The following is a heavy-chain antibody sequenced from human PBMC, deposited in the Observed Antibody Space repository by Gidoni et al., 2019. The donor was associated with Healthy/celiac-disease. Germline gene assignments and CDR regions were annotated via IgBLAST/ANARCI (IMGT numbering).Heavy chain of an antibody. J-gene: IGHJ6*03. V-gene: IGHV3-33*08. D-gene: IGHD6-6*01. Sequence: AASGFTFSSYGMHWVRQAPGKGLEWVAVIWYDGSNKYDADSVKGRFTISRDNSKNTLYLQMNSLRAEDTAVYYCARDGYSSSSASYYYYYMDVWGKGTTVTVSS. CDR1: GFTFSSYG. CDR2: IWYDGSNK. CDR3: ARDGYSSSSASYYYYYMDV.